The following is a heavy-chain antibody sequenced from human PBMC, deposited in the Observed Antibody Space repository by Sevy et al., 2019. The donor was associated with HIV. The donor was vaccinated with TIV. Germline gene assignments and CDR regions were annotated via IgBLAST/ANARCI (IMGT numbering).Heavy chain of an antibody. J-gene: IGHJ4*02. Sequence: SETLSLTCTVSGGSISSSSYYWGWIRQPPGKGLEWMGSIYYSGSTYYNPSLKSRVTISVDTSKNQFSLKLSSVTAADTAVYYCARQGIAAAGIGGVDYWGQGTLVTVSS. CDR2: IYYSGST. CDR3: ARQGIAAAGIGGVDY. CDR1: GGSISSSSYY. V-gene: IGHV4-39*01. D-gene: IGHD6-13*01.